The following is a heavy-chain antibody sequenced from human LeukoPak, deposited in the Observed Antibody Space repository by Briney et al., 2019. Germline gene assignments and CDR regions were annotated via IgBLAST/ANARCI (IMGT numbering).Heavy chain of an antibody. Sequence: SDTLSLTCTVSGGPISRYYWSWLRQPAGKALEWIGRIYTSGSTNYNPSLKSRVTMSVDTSKNQFSLKLSSVTAADTAVYYCAREAVRGAERNYWGQGTLVTVSS. J-gene: IGHJ4*02. CDR1: GGPISRYY. V-gene: IGHV4-4*07. CDR3: AREAVRGAERNY. D-gene: IGHD3-10*01. CDR2: IYTSGST.